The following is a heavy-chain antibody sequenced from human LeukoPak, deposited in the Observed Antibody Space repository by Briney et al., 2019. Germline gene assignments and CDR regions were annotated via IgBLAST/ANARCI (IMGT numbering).Heavy chain of an antibody. CDR2: ISSSSTGK. V-gene: IGHV3-21*06. D-gene: IGHD3-10*01. Sequence: GGSLRLSCAASGFTFSSYSMNWVRQAPGKGLEWLSYISSSSTGKYYADSVRGRFTVSRDNAKNLLYLQINSLRADDTAVYFCVRGLYGSGTYAFDYWGQGTLVIVSS. CDR1: GFTFSSYS. J-gene: IGHJ4*02. CDR3: VRGLYGSGTYAFDY.